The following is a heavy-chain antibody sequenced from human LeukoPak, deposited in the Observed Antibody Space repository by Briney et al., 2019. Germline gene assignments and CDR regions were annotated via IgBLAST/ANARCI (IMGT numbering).Heavy chain of an antibody. CDR3: ARDRIWDWYFDL. D-gene: IGHD2-15*01. Sequence: SGTLSLTCAVSGGSISSSNWWSWIRQPPGKGLEWIGEIYHSGSTNYNPSLKSRVTISVDTSKNQFSLKLSSVTAADTAVYYCARDRIWDWYFDLWGRGTLVTVSS. J-gene: IGHJ2*01. CDR2: IYHSGST. CDR1: GGSISSSNW. V-gene: IGHV4-4*02.